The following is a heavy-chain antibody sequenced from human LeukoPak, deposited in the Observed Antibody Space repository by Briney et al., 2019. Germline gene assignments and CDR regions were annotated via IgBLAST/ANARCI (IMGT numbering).Heavy chain of an antibody. D-gene: IGHD5-18*01. Sequence: SETLSLTCTVSGGSISSYYWSWIRQPPGKGLEWIGYIYYSGSTNYNPSLKSRVTISVDTSKNQFSLKLSSVTAADTAVYYCARRRRYSYGYLDYWGQGTLVTVSS. CDR1: GGSISSYY. CDR2: IYYSGST. V-gene: IGHV4-59*12. CDR3: ARRRRYSYGYLDY. J-gene: IGHJ4*02.